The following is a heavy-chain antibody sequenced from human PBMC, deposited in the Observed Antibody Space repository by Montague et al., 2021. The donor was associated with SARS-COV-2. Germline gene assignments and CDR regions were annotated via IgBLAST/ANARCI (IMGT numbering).Heavy chain of an antibody. CDR3: ARSPRHYDFWSGYLPGHFDY. CDR1: GGSISSSSCY. CDR2: IYYSGST. V-gene: IGHV4-39*01. D-gene: IGHD3-3*01. J-gene: IGHJ4*02. Sequence: SETLSLTCTVSGGSISSSSCYWGWIRQPPGKGLEWIGSIYYSGSTYYXPSLKSRVTISVDTSKNQFSLKLSSVTAADTAVYYRARSPRHYDFWSGYLPGHFDYWGQGTLVTVSS.